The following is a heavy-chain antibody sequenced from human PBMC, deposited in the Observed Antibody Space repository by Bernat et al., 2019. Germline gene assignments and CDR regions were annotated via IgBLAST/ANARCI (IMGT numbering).Heavy chain of an antibody. CDR1: GGSISSGNYY. Sequence: QVQLQESGPGLVKPSQTLSLTCTVSGGSISSGNYYWSWIRQPAGKGLEWIGRIYTSGSTNYNPSLKSRVTISVDTSKNQFSLKLSSVTAADTAVYYCASGVSYYYGSGSYYYYGMDVWGQGTTVTVSS. CDR2: IYTSGST. J-gene: IGHJ6*02. D-gene: IGHD3-10*01. V-gene: IGHV4-61*02. CDR3: ASGVSYYYGSGSYYYYGMDV.